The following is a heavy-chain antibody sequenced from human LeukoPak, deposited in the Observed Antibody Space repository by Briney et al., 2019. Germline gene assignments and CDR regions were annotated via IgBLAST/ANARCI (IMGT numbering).Heavy chain of an antibody. CDR3: ARTTEGGYTYGYFYYYYMDV. Sequence: PSETLSLTCSVSGASISSYYWSWIRQPPGKGLEWIGYIYFSGSTKYNPSLKSRVTISVDTSKNQYSLKLSSVTAADTAVYYCARTTEGGYTYGYFYYYYMDVWGKGTTVTISS. V-gene: IGHV4-59*01. CDR1: GASISSYY. J-gene: IGHJ6*03. D-gene: IGHD5-18*01. CDR2: IYFSGST.